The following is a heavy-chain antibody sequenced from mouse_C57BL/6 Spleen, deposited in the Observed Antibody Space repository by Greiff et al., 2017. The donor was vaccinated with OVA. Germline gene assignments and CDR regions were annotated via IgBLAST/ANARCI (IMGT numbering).Heavy chain of an antibody. CDR3: ARGTTVVGGFDY. Sequence: VQLQQSGAELVRPGTSVKVSCKASGYAFTNYLIEWVKQRPGQGLEWIGVINPGSGGTNYNEKFKGKATLTADKSSSTAYMQLSSLTSEDSAGYFCARGTTVVGGFDYWGQGTTLTVSS. CDR1: GYAFTNYL. CDR2: INPGSGGT. J-gene: IGHJ2*01. D-gene: IGHD1-1*01. V-gene: IGHV1-54*01.